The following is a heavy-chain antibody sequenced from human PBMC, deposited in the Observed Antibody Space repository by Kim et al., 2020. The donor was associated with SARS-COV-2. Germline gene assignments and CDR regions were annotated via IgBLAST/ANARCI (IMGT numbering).Heavy chain of an antibody. V-gene: IGHV4-31*02. D-gene: IGHD3-22*01. J-gene: IGHJ4*02. CDR3: ARGARGYYDSSGYLPDFDY. Sequence: SRVTISVATSKNQFSLKLSSVTAADTAVYYCARGARGYYDSSGYLPDFDYWGQGTLVTVSS.